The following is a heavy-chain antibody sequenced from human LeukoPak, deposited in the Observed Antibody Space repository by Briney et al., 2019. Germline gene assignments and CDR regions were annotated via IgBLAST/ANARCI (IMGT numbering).Heavy chain of an antibody. V-gene: IGHV1-69*05. CDR2: IIPIFGTA. J-gene: IGHJ6*03. D-gene: IGHD2-2*01. CDR3: ARVRYPEVVPAVRYYYYYMDV. Sequence: SVKVSCKASGGTFSSYAISWVRQAPGQGLEWMGGIIPIFGTANYAQEFQGRVTITTDESTSTAYMELSSLRSEDTAVYYCARVRYPEVVPAVRYYYYYMDVWGKGTTVTVSS. CDR1: GGTFSSYA.